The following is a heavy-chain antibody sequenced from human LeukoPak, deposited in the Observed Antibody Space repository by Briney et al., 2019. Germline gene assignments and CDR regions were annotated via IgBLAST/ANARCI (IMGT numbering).Heavy chain of an antibody. CDR3: ARGSGNPLRGNWFDP. J-gene: IGHJ5*02. CDR1: GGSISSNSHY. CDR2: IYYSGST. D-gene: IGHD3-10*01. V-gene: IGHV4-39*02. Sequence: SETLSLTCTVSGGSISSNSHYWGWIRQPPGKGLEWIGSIYYSGSTYYNPSLKSRLSISVDTSKNHFSLKVSSVTAADTAVYYCARGSGNPLRGNWFDPWGQGTLVTVSS.